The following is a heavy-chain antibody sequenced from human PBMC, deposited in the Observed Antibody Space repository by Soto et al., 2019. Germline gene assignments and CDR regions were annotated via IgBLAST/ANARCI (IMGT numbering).Heavy chain of an antibody. Sequence: GGSLRLSCAASGFTFSSYAMHWVRQAPGKGLEYVSAISSNGGSTYYANSVKGRFTISRDNSKNTLYLQMGSLRAEDMAVYYCARDGVTTLNYYFDYWGQGTLVTVSS. J-gene: IGHJ4*02. CDR2: ISSNGGST. D-gene: IGHD4-17*01. CDR3: ARDGVTTLNYYFDY. CDR1: GFTFSSYA. V-gene: IGHV3-64*01.